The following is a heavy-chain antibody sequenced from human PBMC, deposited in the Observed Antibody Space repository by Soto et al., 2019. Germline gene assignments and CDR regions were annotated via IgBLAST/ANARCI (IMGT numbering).Heavy chain of an antibody. Sequence: QVQLVQSGAEVKKPGASVKVSCKASGYTFTSYDINWVRQATGQGLEWMGWMNPNSGNTGYAQKFQGRVTMTRKTAKGTAYMEVSSLGSEDTAGYYWARGRAYGDYGGGQGTLVTVSS. D-gene: IGHD4-17*01. CDR3: ARGRAYGDYG. J-gene: IGHJ4*02. V-gene: IGHV1-8*01. CDR1: GYTFTSYD. CDR2: MNPNSGNT.